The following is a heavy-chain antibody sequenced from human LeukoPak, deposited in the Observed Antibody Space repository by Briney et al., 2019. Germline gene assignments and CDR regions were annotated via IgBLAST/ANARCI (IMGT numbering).Heavy chain of an antibody. CDR2: MNPNSGNT. CDR3: ARAGIVVVPAAY. CDR1: GYTFTSYH. D-gene: IGHD2-2*01. J-gene: IGHJ4*02. Sequence: ASVKVSCKASGYTFTSYHINWVRQATGQGLEWMGWMNPNSGNTGYAQKFQGRVTMTRNTSISTAYMELSSLRSKDTAVYYCARAGIVVVPAAYWGQGTLVTVSS. V-gene: IGHV1-8*01.